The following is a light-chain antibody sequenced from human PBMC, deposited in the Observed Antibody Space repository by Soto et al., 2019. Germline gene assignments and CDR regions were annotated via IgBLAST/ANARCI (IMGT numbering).Light chain of an antibody. CDR1: QGVTTN. V-gene: IGKV3-15*01. J-gene: IGKJ5*01. CDR2: DVS. CDR3: QQYNNWPFS. Sequence: EIVMTQSPATLSVSPGERATLSCRAGQGVTTNFAWYQQKSGQSHRLLIYDVSTRATGVPARFSGTGSETDFTLTIRGLQSDDSAVYFCQQYNNWPFSFGQGTRLEI.